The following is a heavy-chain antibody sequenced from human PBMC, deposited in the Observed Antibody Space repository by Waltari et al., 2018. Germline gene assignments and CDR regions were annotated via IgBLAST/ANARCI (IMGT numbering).Heavy chain of an antibody. CDR3: ARAYYYYYYMDV. J-gene: IGHJ6*03. Sequence: QLQLQESGTGLVKPSETLSLTCTVPGGSISSSTYYWGWIHQPPGEGLEWIGSIYYRGSTYYNPSLKSRVTISVDTSKNQFSLRLTSVTAADTAMYYCARAYYYYYYMDVWGKGTTVTISS. V-gene: IGHV4-39*07. CDR1: GGSISSSTYY. CDR2: IYYRGST.